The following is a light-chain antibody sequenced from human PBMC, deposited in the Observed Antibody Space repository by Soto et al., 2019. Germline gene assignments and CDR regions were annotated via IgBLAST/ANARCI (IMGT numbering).Light chain of an antibody. Sequence: EIVLTQSPGTLSLSPGERATLSCRASQSVDNTYLAWYQQKPGQAPRLLIYAASTRATGIPARFSGSGSGTEFTLTISSLQSEDFAVYYCQQYNNWPPWTFGQGTKVDIK. V-gene: IGKV3-15*01. J-gene: IGKJ1*01. CDR3: QQYNNWPPWT. CDR2: AAS. CDR1: QSVDNTY.